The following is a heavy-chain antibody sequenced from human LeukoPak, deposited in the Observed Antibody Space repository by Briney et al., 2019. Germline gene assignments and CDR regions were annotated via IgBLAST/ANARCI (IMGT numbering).Heavy chain of an antibody. J-gene: IGHJ3*02. CDR2: ISAYNGNT. Sequence: ASVKVSCKASGYTFTSYGISWVRQAPGQGLEWMGWISAYNGNTNYAQKLQGRVTMTTDTSTSTAYMELRSLRSEDTAVYYCARVRSRNDAFDIWGQGTMVTVSS. CDR1: GYTFTSYG. CDR3: ARVRSRNDAFDI. D-gene: IGHD3-3*01. V-gene: IGHV1-18*01.